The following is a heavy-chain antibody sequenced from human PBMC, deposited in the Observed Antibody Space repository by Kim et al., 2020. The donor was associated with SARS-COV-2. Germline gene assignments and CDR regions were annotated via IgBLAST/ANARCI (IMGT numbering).Heavy chain of an antibody. CDR2: IYYSGST. CDR1: GGSISSGGYY. CDR3: ARDSDYGDYYFDY. D-gene: IGHD4-17*01. V-gene: IGHV4-31*03. Sequence: SETLSLTCTVSGGSISSGGYYWSWIRQHPGKGLEWIGYIYYSGSTYYNPSLKSRVTISVDTPKNQFSLKLSSVTAADTAVYYCARDSDYGDYYFDYWGQGTLVTVSS. J-gene: IGHJ4*02.